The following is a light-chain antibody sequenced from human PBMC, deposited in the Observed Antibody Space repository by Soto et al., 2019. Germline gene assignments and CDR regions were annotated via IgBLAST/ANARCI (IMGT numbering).Light chain of an antibody. CDR3: QQHSSSSYT. CDR1: QSVSVRY. CDR2: SAS. Sequence: EVVLTQSPGTLSLSPGERATLSCRASQSVSVRYLAWYQQKPGQAPRLLIYSASSRATGIPDRFSGSGSGTDFTLTISRLEPEDVAVYYCQQHSSSSYTFGQGTKLEIK. J-gene: IGKJ2*01. V-gene: IGKV3-20*01.